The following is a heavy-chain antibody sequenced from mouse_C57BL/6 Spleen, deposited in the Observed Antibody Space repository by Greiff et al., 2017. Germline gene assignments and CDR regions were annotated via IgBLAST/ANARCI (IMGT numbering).Heavy chain of an antibody. CDR1: GYTFTDYY. D-gene: IGHD1-1*01. CDR3: AREGTTVVPVDY. V-gene: IGHV1-19*01. J-gene: IGHJ2*01. Sequence: VQLQQSGPVLVKPGASVKMSCKASGYTFTDYYMNWVKQSHGKSLEWIGVINPYNGGTSYNQKFKVKATLTVDKSSSKANMELNSLTSEDSSVYYCAREGTTVVPVDYWGQGTTLTVSS. CDR2: INPYNGGT.